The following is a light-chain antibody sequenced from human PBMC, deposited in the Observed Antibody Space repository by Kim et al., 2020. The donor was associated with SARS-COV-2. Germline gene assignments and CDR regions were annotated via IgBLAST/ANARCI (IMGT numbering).Light chain of an antibody. CDR1: SSNIGAGYD. Sequence: RVTISCTGGSSNIGAGYDVHWYHQLPGTAPQLLIYGNINRPSGVPDRFSGSKSCTSASLAITGLQAEDEADYYCQSYDSSLSGSVFGGGTQLTVL. CDR3: QSYDSSLSGSV. J-gene: IGLJ2*01. V-gene: IGLV1-40*01. CDR2: GNI.